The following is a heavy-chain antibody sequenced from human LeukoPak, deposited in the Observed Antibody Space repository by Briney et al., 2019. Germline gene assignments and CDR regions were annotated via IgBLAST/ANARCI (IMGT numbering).Heavy chain of an antibody. J-gene: IGHJ6*02. D-gene: IGHD3-16*01. CDR1: GFTFSSYA. Sequence: GSLRLSCAASGFTFSSYAMSWVRQAPGKGLEWVSAISGSGGSTYYAGSVKGRFTISRDNSKNTLYLQMNSLRAEDTAVYYCAKDLTFGGVTRYYYYGMDVWGQGTTVTVSS. V-gene: IGHV3-23*01. CDR3: AKDLTFGGVTRYYYYGMDV. CDR2: ISGSGGST.